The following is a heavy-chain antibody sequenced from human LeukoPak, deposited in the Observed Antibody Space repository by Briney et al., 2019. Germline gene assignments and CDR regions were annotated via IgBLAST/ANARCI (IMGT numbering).Heavy chain of an antibody. Sequence: GGSLRLSCAASGFTFSSYAMSWVRQAPGKGLEWVSAISGSGGSTYYADSVKGRFTISRDNSKNTLYLKINSLRAEDTAVYNCAKDGTQYTWGAFDTWGEGEMVTVSS. V-gene: IGHV3-23*01. D-gene: IGHD1-26*01. CDR2: ISGSGGST. CDR3: AKDGTQYTWGAFDT. CDR1: GFTFSSYA. J-gene: IGHJ3*02.